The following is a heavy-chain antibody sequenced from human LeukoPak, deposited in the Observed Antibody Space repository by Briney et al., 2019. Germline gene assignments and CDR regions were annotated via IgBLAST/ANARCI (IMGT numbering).Heavy chain of an antibody. D-gene: IGHD1-26*01. V-gene: IGHV4-59*01. CDR1: GGSISSYY. CDR3: ARAAYIGTTYYYYYMDV. CDR2: VYYSGST. Sequence: PSETLSLTCTVSGGSISSYYWNWIRQPPGEGLEWIGYVYYSGSTNYNPPLKSRVTISVDTSKNQFSLNLTSVTAADAAVYYCARAAYIGTTYYYYYMDVWGKGTTVTVSS. J-gene: IGHJ6*03.